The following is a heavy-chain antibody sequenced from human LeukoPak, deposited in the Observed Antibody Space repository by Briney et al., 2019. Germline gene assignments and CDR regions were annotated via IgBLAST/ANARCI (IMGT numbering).Heavy chain of an antibody. CDR3: ARGVTFGAFTALHLDY. Sequence: SETLSLTCAVSGGCISGYYWSWIRQPAGKGLEWIGRIYSSGSTNYNPSLKSRVTVSLDMSKNQFSLKLTSVTVADTAVYYCARGVTFGAFTALHLDYWGQGTLVTVSS. V-gene: IGHV4-4*07. CDR2: IYSSGST. J-gene: IGHJ4*02. D-gene: IGHD3-16*01. CDR1: GGCISGYY.